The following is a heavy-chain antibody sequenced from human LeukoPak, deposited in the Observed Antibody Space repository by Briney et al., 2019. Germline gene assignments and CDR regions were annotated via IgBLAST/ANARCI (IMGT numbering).Heavy chain of an antibody. CDR2: VNPNSGDT. CDR1: GDTFTGYY. Sequence: ASLKVFCKASGDTFTGYYLHWVRQAPGQGLEWMGCVNPNSGDTNYAQKFPGSVTMTRDTSISTVYMELSRLRSDDTAVYYCARASGSYWWFDSWGQGTLVTVSS. D-gene: IGHD1-26*01. CDR3: ARASGSYWWFDS. V-gene: IGHV1-2*02. J-gene: IGHJ5*01.